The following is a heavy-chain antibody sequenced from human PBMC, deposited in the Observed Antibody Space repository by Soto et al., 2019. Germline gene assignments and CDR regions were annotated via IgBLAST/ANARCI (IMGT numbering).Heavy chain of an antibody. V-gene: IGHV1-18*01. Sequence: QVQLVQSGAEVKKPGASVKVSCKASGYTFTSYGISWVRKAPGQGLEWMGWISAYNGNTNYAQKLQGRVTMTTDTSTSTAYIELRSLRSDDTAVYYCARAGRNDWEVLTAFDIWGQGTMVTVSS. J-gene: IGHJ3*02. CDR1: GYTFTSYG. CDR2: ISAYNGNT. D-gene: IGHD3-9*01. CDR3: ARAGRNDWEVLTAFDI.